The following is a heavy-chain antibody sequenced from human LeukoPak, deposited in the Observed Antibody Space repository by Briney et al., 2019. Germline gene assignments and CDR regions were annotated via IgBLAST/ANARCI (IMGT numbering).Heavy chain of an antibody. CDR2: ISWEGQTT. Sequence: GGSLRLSCAASGFTFDDYAMHWVRQAPGKGLEWVALISWEGQTTYYADSVRGRFTISRDNSKNSLYLQMNSLRTEDTAFYYCTRDTDYGSATNYFDSWGQGTLVSVSP. CDR3: TRDTDYGSATNYFDS. CDR1: GFTFDDYA. V-gene: IGHV3-43*01. J-gene: IGHJ4*02. D-gene: IGHD3-10*01.